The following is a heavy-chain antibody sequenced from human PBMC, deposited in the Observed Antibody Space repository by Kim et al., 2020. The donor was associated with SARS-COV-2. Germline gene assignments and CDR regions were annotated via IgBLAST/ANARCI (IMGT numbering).Heavy chain of an antibody. CDR1: GYTLTELS. V-gene: IGHV1-24*01. J-gene: IGHJ6*02. Sequence: ASVKVSCKVSGYTLTELSMHWVRQAPGKGLEWMGGFDPEDGETIYAQKFQGRVTMTEGTSTDTAYMELSSLRSEETAVYYCQLTMVRGLFMQGSHYFVVDVWGHGPTVTVSS. CDR2: FDPEDGET. CDR3: QLTMVRGLFMQGSHYFVVDV. D-gene: IGHD3-10*01.